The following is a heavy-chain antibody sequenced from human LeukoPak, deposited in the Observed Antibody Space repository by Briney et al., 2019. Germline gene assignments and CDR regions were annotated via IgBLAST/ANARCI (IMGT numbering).Heavy chain of an antibody. CDR1: GFTFDDYG. CDR2: INWNGGST. CDR3: ARGMVYANIFDY. Sequence: GGSLRLSCAASGFTFDDYGMSWVRQAPGKVLEWVSGINWNGGSTGYADSVKGRFTISRDNAKNSLYLQMNSLRAEDTALYYCARGMVYANIFDYWGQGTLVTVSS. D-gene: IGHD2-8*01. J-gene: IGHJ4*02. V-gene: IGHV3-20*04.